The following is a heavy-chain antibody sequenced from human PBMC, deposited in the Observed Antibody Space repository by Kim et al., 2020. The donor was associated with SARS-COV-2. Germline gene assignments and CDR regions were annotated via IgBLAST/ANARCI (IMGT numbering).Heavy chain of an antibody. CDR2: INDDGSST. V-gene: IGHV3-74*01. CDR3: VRTFDDYIWGNYRPDWYFDL. Sequence: GGSLRLSCAASGFSFRKYWMHWVRQAPEKGLVRVSEINDDGSSTWFADSVKGRFTISRDNAKNTVYLQMNSLKVEDTAVYYCVRTFDDYIWGNYRPDWYFDLWGRGTPVTVSS. J-gene: IGHJ2*01. D-gene: IGHD3-16*02. CDR1: GFSFRKYW.